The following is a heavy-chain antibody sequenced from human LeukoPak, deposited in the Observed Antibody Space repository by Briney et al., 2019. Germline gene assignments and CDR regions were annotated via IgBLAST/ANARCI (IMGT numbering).Heavy chain of an antibody. V-gene: IGHV4-61*01. CDR3: ARFNSGYDRSFDY. CDR1: DGSVSSGSYY. Sequence: PSETLSLTCTVSDGSVSSGSYYWSWIRQPPGKGLAWIGYIYYSGSTNYNPSLRSRVTISVDTSKNQFSLKLSSVTAADTAVYYCARFNSGYDRSFDYWGQETLVTVSS. J-gene: IGHJ4*02. CDR2: IYYSGST. D-gene: IGHD5-12*01.